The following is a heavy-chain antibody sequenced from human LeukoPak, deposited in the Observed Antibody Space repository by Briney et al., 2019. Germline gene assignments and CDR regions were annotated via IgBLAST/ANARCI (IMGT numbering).Heavy chain of an antibody. Sequence: SETLSLTCTISVGSINNFFWIWIRQPPGKGLEWIGYIYYSGGTNYNPSLKRRVAVSVDTSKNQFSLKLNSVTAADTGINYCARVSNDYGGNGAFDIWGQGTMVTVSS. CDR3: ARVSNDYGGNGAFDI. CDR2: IYYSGGT. CDR1: VGSINNFF. V-gene: IGHV4-59*01. J-gene: IGHJ3*02. D-gene: IGHD4-23*01.